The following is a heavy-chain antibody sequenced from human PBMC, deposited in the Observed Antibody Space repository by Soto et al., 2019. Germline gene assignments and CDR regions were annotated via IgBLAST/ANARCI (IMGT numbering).Heavy chain of an antibody. D-gene: IGHD5-18*01. CDR1: GYSFTSYW. CDR2: IYPGDSDT. J-gene: IGHJ6*02. Sequence: GESLKISCKGSGYSFTSYWIGWVRQMPGKGLEWMGIIYPGDSDTRYSPSFQGQVTISADKSISTAYLQWSSLKASDTAMYYCARRRGYSYGYVDYYYGMDVWGQGTTVTVSS. CDR3: ARRRGYSYGYVDYYYGMDV. V-gene: IGHV5-51*01.